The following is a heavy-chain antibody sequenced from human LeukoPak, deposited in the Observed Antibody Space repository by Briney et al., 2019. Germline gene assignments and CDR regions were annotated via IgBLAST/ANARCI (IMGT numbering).Heavy chain of an antibody. D-gene: IGHD2-2*01. V-gene: IGHV3-74*01. CDR1: GFTLNKYW. J-gene: IGHJ4*02. CDR3: TRIPAAQTFFDF. CDR2: INIDGSSI. Sequence: GGSLRLSCAASGFTLNKYWMHWVRQAPGKGLVWVSRINIDGSSISYADSVRGRFTISRDNAKNTLYLQMNNLRAEDTAVYYCTRIPAAQTFFDFWGQGTLVTVSS.